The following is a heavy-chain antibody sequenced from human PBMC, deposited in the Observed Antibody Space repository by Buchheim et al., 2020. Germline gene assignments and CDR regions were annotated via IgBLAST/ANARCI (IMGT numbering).Heavy chain of an antibody. CDR3: ARSLGYCSSSTCRIFDY. V-gene: IGHV5-51*01. J-gene: IGHJ4*02. CDR2: IYPGDSDT. Sequence: EVQLVQSGAEVKKPGESLKISCKGSGYSFTNYWIGWVRQMPGKGLEWMGIIYPGDSDTRYSPSFQGQVTFSADMSIRTAFLQWNSLKASDTALYYCARSLGYCSSSTCRIFDYWGQGTL. D-gene: IGHD2-2*01. CDR1: GYSFTNYW.